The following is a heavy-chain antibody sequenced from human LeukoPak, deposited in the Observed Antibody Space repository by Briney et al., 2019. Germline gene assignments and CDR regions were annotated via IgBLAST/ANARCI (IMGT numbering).Heavy chain of an antibody. CDR1: GDSVSSNSAA. J-gene: IGHJ4*02. CDR3: ARGSTIAAAGTKSYLLDY. D-gene: IGHD6-13*01. CDR2: TYYRSKWYN. V-gene: IGHV6-1*01. Sequence: SQTLSLTCAISGDSVSSNSAAWNWIRQSPSRDLEWLGRTYYRSKWYNDYAVSVKSRITINPDTSKNQFSLQLNSVTPEDTAVYYCARGSTIAAAGTKSYLLDYWGQGTLVTVSS.